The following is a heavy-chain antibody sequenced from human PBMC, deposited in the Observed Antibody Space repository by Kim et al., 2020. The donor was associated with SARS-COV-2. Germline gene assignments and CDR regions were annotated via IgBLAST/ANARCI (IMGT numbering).Heavy chain of an antibody. V-gene: IGHV4-31*03. CDR2: IYYSGST. CDR3: ARGRWSGSPQYYFDY. CDR1: GGSISSGGYY. J-gene: IGHJ4*02. D-gene: IGHD3-3*01. Sequence: SETLSLTCTVSGGSISSGGYYWSWIRQHPGKGLEWIGYIYYSGSTYYNPSLKSRVTISVDTSKNQFSLKLSSVTAADTAVYYCARGRWSGSPQYYFDYWGQGTLVTVSS.